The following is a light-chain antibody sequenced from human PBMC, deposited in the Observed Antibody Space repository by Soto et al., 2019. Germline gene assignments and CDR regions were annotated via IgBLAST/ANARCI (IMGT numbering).Light chain of an antibody. V-gene: IGLV2-14*01. J-gene: IGLJ1*01. Sequence: QSVLTPPSSVSGSPGQSITISCPGTSSDVCGYNYVSWYQQHPGKAPKFMIYDVSNRPSGVSNRFSGSKSGNTASLTISGLQAEDEADYYCSSYTTSNTRQIVFGTGTKVTVL. CDR3: SSYTTSNTRQIV. CDR1: SSDVCGYNY. CDR2: DVS.